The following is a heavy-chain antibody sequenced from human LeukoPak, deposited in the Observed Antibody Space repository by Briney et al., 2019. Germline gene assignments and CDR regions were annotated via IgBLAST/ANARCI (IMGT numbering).Heavy chain of an antibody. V-gene: IGHV4-59*08. CDR3: ARVVDYGSGSYSFPAADAFDI. CDR2: IYYSGST. D-gene: IGHD3-10*01. Sequence: SETLSLTCTVSGGSISSYYRSWIRQPPGKGLEWIGYIYYSGSTYYNPSLRSRVTISVDTSKNQFSLKLSSVTAADTAVYYCARVVDYGSGSYSFPAADAFDIWGQGTMVTVSS. CDR1: GGSISSYY. J-gene: IGHJ3*02.